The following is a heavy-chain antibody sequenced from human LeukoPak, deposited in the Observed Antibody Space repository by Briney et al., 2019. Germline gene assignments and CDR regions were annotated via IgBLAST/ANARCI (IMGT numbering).Heavy chain of an antibody. Sequence: LSLSSPAPGFTFRNAWMTWVRQAPRTGREGVGSIKSKTDSTKTDYADAVKGRFTSPRDSSKNTLYLQMNSLKTEDTAVYYCTTGPSTDLDYWGQGTLVTVSS. D-gene: IGHD4-17*01. CDR3: TTGPSTDLDY. J-gene: IGHJ4*02. V-gene: IGHV3-15*01. CDR1: GFTFRNAW. CDR2: IKSKTDSTKT.